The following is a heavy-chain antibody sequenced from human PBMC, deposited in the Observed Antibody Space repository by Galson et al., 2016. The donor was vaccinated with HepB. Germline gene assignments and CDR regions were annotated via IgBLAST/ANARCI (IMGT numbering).Heavy chain of an antibody. CDR3: ARDLLERYYDSSGRVHHYYYMDV. V-gene: IGHV3-74*01. D-gene: IGHD3-22*01. CDR1: GFTFSTQS. Sequence: SLRLSCAATGFTFSTQSMNWVRQAPGKGLVWVSRINSDGSSTSYADSVKGRFTISRDNAKNTLYLQMNSLRAEDTAVYYCARDLLERYYDSSGRVHHYYYMDVWGKGTTVTVSS. CDR2: INSDGSST. J-gene: IGHJ6*03.